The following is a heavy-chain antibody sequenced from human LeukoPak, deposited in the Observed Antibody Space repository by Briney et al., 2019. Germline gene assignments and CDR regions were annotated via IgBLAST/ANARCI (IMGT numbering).Heavy chain of an antibody. CDR1: GFTFSSYA. CDR3: AKKVVVGATSPYSDFQH. J-gene: IGHJ1*01. CDR2: ISGSGGTT. D-gene: IGHD1-26*01. V-gene: IGHV3-23*01. Sequence: GGSLRLSCAASGFTFSSYAMSWVSQAPGKGLEWVSAISGSGGTTHYTDSVKGRFTISRDNSKNTLYLQMNSLRAEDTAVYYCAKKVVVGATSPYSDFQHWGQGTLVTVSS.